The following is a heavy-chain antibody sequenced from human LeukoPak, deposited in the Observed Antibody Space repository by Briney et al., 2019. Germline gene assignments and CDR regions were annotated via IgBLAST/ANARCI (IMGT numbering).Heavy chain of an antibody. CDR3: ARNLTLPNWFDP. Sequence: ASVKVSCKASGYTVTSYYLQWVRQAAGQGLEWMGIINPSGGSKSYAQKFQGSVTMTRDTSTSTVYMELSSLRSEDTAVYYCARNLTLPNWFDPWGQGTLVTVSS. D-gene: IGHD2-21*02. J-gene: IGHJ5*02. V-gene: IGHV1-46*01. CDR2: INPSGGSK. CDR1: GYTVTSYY.